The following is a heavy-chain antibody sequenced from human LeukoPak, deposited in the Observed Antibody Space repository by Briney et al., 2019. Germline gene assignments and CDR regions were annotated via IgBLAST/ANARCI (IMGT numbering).Heavy chain of an antibody. Sequence: GGSLRLSCADSGFTFSSYDMHWVRQATGKGLEWVSAIGTAGDTYYPGSVKGRFTISRENAKNSLYLQMNSLRAEDTAVYYCARVQGPNSSGYPNAFDIWGQGTMVTVSS. J-gene: IGHJ3*02. V-gene: IGHV3-13*01. CDR1: GFTFSSYD. CDR2: IGTAGDT. CDR3: ARVQGPNSSGYPNAFDI. D-gene: IGHD3-22*01.